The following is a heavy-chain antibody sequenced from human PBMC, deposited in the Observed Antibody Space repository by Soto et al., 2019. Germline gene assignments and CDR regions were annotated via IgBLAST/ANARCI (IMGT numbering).Heavy chain of an antibody. V-gene: IGHV3-15*01. CDR3: TSGLRVGAYTAFDI. D-gene: IGHD1-26*01. Sequence: EVQLVESGGGLVKPGGSLRLSCAASGFTFSNAWMNWVRQAPGKGLEWVGRIKSKSDGGTTDYAAPVKGRFTISRDESKNPLYLQMNSLKTEDTAVYYCTSGLRVGAYTAFDIWGQGTMVTVSS. CDR2: IKSKSDGGTT. J-gene: IGHJ3*02. CDR1: GFTFSNAW.